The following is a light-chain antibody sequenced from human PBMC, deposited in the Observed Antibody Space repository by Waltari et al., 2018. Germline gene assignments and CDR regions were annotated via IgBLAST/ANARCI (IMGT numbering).Light chain of an antibody. V-gene: IGLV3-1*01. CDR2: QDR. Sequence: SYELIQPPSVSVSPGQTGSITCSGAKLGAKFVCWYQQKPGQSPVLVIHQDRKRPSGVPERFSGSNSGNTATLTISGTQAMDEADYYCQAWDSSPQFGGGTKLTVL. CDR3: QAWDSSPQ. CDR1: KLGAKF. J-gene: IGLJ3*02.